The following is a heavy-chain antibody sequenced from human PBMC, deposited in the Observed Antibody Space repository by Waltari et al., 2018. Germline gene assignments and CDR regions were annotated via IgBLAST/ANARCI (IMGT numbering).Heavy chain of an antibody. CDR1: GSTFSTYG. CDR2: VRHDGSDE. CDR3: AKAPWAASPNVIFYYYMDV. V-gene: IGHV3-30*02. D-gene: IGHD6-13*01. Sequence: QVHLVESGGGVVQPGGSLRLSCAASGSTFSTYGMPSVRQTPGKGLEWVAYVRHDGSDEYYADSVKGLFTISRDNSKNTAYLQMNSLRPEDAAVYYCAKAPWAASPNVIFYYYMDVWGKGTTVTVSS. J-gene: IGHJ6*03.